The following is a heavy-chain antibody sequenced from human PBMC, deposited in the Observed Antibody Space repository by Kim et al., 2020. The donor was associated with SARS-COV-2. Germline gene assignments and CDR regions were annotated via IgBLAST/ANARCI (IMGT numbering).Heavy chain of an antibody. D-gene: IGHD4-17*01. CDR3: ARDWGGGAYGDRGY. CDR1: GFTFSSYS. CDR2: ISSSSSYI. V-gene: IGHV3-21*01. J-gene: IGHJ4*02. Sequence: GGSLRLSCAASGFTFSSYSMNWVRQAPGKGLEWVSSISSSSSYIYYADSVKGRFTISRDNAKNSLYLQMNSLRAEDTAVYYCARDWGGGAYGDRGYWGQGTLVTVSS.